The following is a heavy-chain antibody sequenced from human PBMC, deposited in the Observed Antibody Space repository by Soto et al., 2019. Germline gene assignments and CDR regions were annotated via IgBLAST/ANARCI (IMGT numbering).Heavy chain of an antibody. V-gene: IGHV3-66*01. D-gene: IGHD3-22*01. CDR3: ARVGYYESSAYFDY. J-gene: IGHJ4*02. CDR2: IYTGGST. Sequence: GGSLRLSCAASGFTVSRNFVSWVRQAPGKGLQWVSVIYTGGSTYYADSVKGRFTISRDNSKNTLYLQMNSLRAEDTAVYYCARVGYYESSAYFDYWGQGTLVTVSS. CDR1: GFTVSRNF.